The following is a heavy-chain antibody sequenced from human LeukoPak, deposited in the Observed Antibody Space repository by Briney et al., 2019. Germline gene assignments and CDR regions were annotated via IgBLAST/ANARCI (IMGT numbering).Heavy chain of an antibody. CDR3: ARVSGVRGTSAFDI. V-gene: IGHV4-4*07. D-gene: IGHD3-10*01. CDR1: GGSISSYY. J-gene: IGHJ3*02. Sequence: SETLSLTCTVSGGSISSYYWSWIRQPAGKGLEWIGRIYTSGSTNYNPSLKSRVTMSVDTSKNQFSLKLSSVTAADTAVYYCARVSGVRGTSAFDIWGQGTMVTVSS. CDR2: IYTSGST.